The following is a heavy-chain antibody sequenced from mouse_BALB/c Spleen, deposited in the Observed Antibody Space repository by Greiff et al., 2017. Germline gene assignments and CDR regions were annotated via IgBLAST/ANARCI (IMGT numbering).Heavy chain of an antibody. D-gene: IGHD2-1*01. J-gene: IGHJ2*01. CDR1: GFTFSSFG. CDR3: ARSGGNYPLDD. V-gene: IGHV5-17*02. CDR2: ISSGSSTI. Sequence: EVQVVESGGGLVQPGGSRKLSCAASGFTFSSFGMHWVRQAPEKGLEWVAYISSGSSTIYYADTVKGRFTISRDNPKNTLFLQMTSLRSEDTAMYYCARSGGNYPLDDWGQGTTLTVSS.